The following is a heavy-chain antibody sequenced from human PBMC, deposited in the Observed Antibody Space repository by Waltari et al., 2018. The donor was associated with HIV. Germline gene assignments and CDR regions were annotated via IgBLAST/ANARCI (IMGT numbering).Heavy chain of an antibody. V-gene: IGHV3-7*01. J-gene: IGHJ6*02. Sequence: EVQLMESGGGLVQSGGSLRLPCGASGFTFTNYWMSWVRQTPGKGLEWVAYIKDDGSEKYYMGSVKGRFTISRDNAKNSMFLQMNSLRAEDTAVYYCARIGTFPHNYAIDFWGQGTTVTVSS. D-gene: IGHD1-26*01. CDR1: GFTFTNYW. CDR2: IKDDGSEK. CDR3: ARIGTFPHNYAIDF.